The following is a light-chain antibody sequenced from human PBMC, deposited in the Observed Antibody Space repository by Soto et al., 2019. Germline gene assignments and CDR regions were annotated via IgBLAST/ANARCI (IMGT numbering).Light chain of an antibody. CDR2: EVS. CDR1: SSDVGGYNY. J-gene: IGLJ2*01. Sequence: QSVLTQPASVSGSPGQSITISCTGTSSDVGGYNYVSWYQKHPGKAPKLMIYEVSNRPSGVSIRFSGSKSANTASLTISGLQAEDEADYYCSSYTSSSTLVVFGGGTKLTVL. CDR3: SSYTSSSTLVV. V-gene: IGLV2-14*01.